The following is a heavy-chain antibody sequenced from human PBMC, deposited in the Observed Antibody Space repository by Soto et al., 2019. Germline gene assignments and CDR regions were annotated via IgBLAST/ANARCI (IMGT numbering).Heavy chain of an antibody. V-gene: IGHV5-51*01. J-gene: IGHJ6*02. CDR1: GYSFASYW. CDR2: IYPGDSDT. D-gene: IGHD6-19*01. CDR3: ARSRRGAYSSGWYSLSGYYNYGIDV. Sequence: GESLKISCKGFGYSFASYWIGWVRQMPGKGLEWMGIIYPGDSDTKYSPSLQGQVTISADTSISTAYLQWTSLKASDTAMYYCARSRRGAYSSGWYSLSGYYNYGIDVWGQGTKVTVSS.